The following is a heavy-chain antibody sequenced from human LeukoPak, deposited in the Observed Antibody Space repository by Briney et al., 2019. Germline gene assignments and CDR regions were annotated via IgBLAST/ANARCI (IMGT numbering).Heavy chain of an antibody. D-gene: IGHD2-2*01. CDR1: GGTFSSYA. Sequence: ASVKVPCKASGGTFSSYAISWVRQAPGQGLEWMGGIIPIFGTANYAQKFQGRVTITADESTSTAYMELCSLRSEDTAVYYCARVGGCSSTSCYEGWFDPWGQGTLVTVSS. J-gene: IGHJ5*02. CDR2: IIPIFGTA. CDR3: ARVGGCSSTSCYEGWFDP. V-gene: IGHV1-69*13.